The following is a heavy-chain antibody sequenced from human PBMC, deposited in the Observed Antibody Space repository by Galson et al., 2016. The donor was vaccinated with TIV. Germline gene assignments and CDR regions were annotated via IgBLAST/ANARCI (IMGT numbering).Heavy chain of an antibody. Sequence: SVKVSCKASGYIFTDYYLHWVRQAPGQGLEWMGWINPKSGDTNYAQKFQGRVTMTRDTSISTAYMELSRLRSDDTAVYYCAGGVLRFNYFHYYYMDVWGKGTTVTVSS. CDR1: GYIFTDYY. V-gene: IGHV1-2*02. CDR3: AGGVLRFNYFHYYYMDV. D-gene: IGHD3-3*01. CDR2: INPKSGDT. J-gene: IGHJ6*03.